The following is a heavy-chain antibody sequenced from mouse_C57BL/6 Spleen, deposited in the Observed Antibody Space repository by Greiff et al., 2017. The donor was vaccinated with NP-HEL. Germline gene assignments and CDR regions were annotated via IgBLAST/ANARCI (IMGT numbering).Heavy chain of an antibody. CDR1: GYTFTSYG. Sequence: QVQLQQSGAELARPGASVKLSCTASGYTFTSYGISWVKQRTGQGLEWIGKIYPRSGNTYYHENFKGKATLTAHNSSSTAYMELRSLTSEDSAFYCCARARPSDGSPGGYFDVWGTGTTVTVSS. D-gene: IGHD1-1*01. J-gene: IGHJ1*03. CDR2: IYPRSGNT. V-gene: IGHV1-81*01. CDR3: ARARPSDGSPGGYFDV.